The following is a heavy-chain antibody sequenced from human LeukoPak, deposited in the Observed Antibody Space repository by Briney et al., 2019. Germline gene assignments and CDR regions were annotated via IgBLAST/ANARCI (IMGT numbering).Heavy chain of an antibody. D-gene: IGHD1-26*01. V-gene: IGHV3-23*01. CDR1: GFTFNKYA. CDR2: ISGSGESL. CDR3: AKDFMGLSRFDY. J-gene: IGHJ4*02. Sequence: DPGGSLRLSCAVSGFTFNKYAMSWVRQAPGKGLEWVSTISGSGESLYYADSVKGRFTISRDNSKNTLSLQMTSLSAEDTAVYYCAKDFMGLSRFDYWGQGTLVTVSS.